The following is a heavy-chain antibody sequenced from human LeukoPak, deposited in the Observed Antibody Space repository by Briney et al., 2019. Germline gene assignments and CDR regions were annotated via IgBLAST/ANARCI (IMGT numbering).Heavy chain of an antibody. V-gene: IGHV3-15*01. CDR2: IKSKTDGGTT. D-gene: IGHD2-15*01. Sequence: GGSLRLSCAASGFTFSDSWMSWVRQAPGMGLEWGGRIKSKTDGGTTDYAAPVKGRFTISRDDSKTTLYLQINSLKTEDTAVYYCTADMPASSRASDYWGQGTLVTVSS. CDR1: GFTFSDSW. CDR3: TADMPASSRASDY. J-gene: IGHJ4*02.